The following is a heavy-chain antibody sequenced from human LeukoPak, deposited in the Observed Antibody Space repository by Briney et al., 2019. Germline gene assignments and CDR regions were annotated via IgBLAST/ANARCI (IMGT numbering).Heavy chain of an antibody. J-gene: IGHJ2*01. V-gene: IGHV4-4*07. CDR1: GGSFGTFY. CDR2: FFSSGNA. Sequence: SETLSLTCSVSGGSFGTFYWSWIRQPAGKGLEWLGRFFSSGNANYNPSLKSRLTMSVDTSKNEFSLRLNSVTAADAAVYYCARWAHSVTYKSWFFDLWGRGTLVTVSS. D-gene: IGHD5-24*01. CDR3: ARWAHSVTYKSWFFDL.